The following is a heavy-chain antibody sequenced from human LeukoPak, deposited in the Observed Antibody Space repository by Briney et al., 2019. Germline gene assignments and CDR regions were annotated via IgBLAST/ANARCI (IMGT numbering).Heavy chain of an antibody. Sequence: SETLSLTCAVSGYSISSGYYWGWIRQPPGKGLEWIGYIYYSGSTNYNPSLKSRVTISVDTSKNQFSLKLSSVTAADTAVYYCARDGKGADFWSGYYPGYFDYWGQGTLVTVSS. V-gene: IGHV4-61*01. J-gene: IGHJ4*02. CDR2: IYYSGST. D-gene: IGHD3-3*01. CDR3: ARDGKGADFWSGYYPGYFDY. CDR1: GYSISSGYY.